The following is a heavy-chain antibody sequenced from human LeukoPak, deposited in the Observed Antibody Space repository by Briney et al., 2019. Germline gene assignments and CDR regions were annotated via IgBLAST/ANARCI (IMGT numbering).Heavy chain of an antibody. CDR1: GGSISTYY. J-gene: IGHJ4*02. V-gene: IGHV4-59*01. CDR2: IYSSGST. CDR3: ARARPDTAMAVDY. D-gene: IGHD5-18*01. Sequence: SETLSLTCTVSGGSISTYYWSWVRLPPGKGLEWIGYIYSSGSTKYNPSLKSRVTVSVDTSKNQLSLKLSSVTAADTAVYYCARARPDTAMAVDYWGQGTLVTVSS.